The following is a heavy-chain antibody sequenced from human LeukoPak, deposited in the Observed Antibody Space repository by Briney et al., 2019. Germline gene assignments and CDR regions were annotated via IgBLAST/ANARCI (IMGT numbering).Heavy chain of an antibody. CDR2: INHSGST. CDR3: ARDAPYCSGGSCYLQPFDY. CDR1: GGSFSGYY. Sequence: SETLSLTCAVYGGSFSGYYWSWIRQPPGKGLEWIGEINHSGSTNYNPSLKSRVTISVDTSKNQFSLKLSSVTAADTAVYYCARDAPYCSGGSCYLQPFDYWGQGTLVTVSS. J-gene: IGHJ4*02. D-gene: IGHD2-15*01. V-gene: IGHV4-34*01.